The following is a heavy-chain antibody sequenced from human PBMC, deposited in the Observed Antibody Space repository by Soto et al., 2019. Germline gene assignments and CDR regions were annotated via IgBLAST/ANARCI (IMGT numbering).Heavy chain of an antibody. CDR1: GYSFTSYW. V-gene: IGHV5-51*01. D-gene: IGHD3-10*01. J-gene: IGHJ4*02. CDR2: IYPGDSDT. Sequence: GESLKISCKGSGYSFTSYWIGWVRQMPGKGLEWMGIIYPGDSDTRYSPSFQGQVTISADKSISTAYLQWSSLKASDTAMYYCASGVGMVRGVIPHYYFDYWGQGTLVTVSS. CDR3: ASGVGMVRGVIPHYYFDY.